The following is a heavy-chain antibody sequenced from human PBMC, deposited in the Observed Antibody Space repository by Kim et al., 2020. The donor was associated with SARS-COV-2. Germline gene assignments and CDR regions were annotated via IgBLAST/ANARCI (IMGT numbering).Heavy chain of an antibody. CDR2: IWHDGSNQ. V-gene: IGHV3-33*03. CDR3: ATGLGSGWYNTPLN. CDR1: GLVFGNFG. J-gene: IGHJ4*02. Sequence: GGSLRLSCAASGLVFGNFGMHWVRQAPGKGLEWVAVIWHDGSNQFYADSVRGRFTISRDNSNKTLYLQMNSLRVEDTAEYYCATGLGSGWYNTPLNWGQGTLVTVSS. D-gene: IGHD6-13*01.